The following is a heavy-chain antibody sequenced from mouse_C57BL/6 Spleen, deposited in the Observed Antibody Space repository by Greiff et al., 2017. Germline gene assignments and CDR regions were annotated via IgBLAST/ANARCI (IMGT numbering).Heavy chain of an antibody. CDR2: IWTGGGT. CDR1: GFSLTSYA. Sequence: VQGVESGPGLVAPSQSLSITCTVSGFSLTSYAISWVRQPPGKGLEWLGVIWTGGGTNYNSALKSRLSISKDNSKSQVFLKMNSLQTDDTARYYCARNRVYYGSSYAMDYWGQGTSVTVSS. J-gene: IGHJ4*01. CDR3: ARNRVYYGSSYAMDY. D-gene: IGHD1-1*01. V-gene: IGHV2-9-1*01.